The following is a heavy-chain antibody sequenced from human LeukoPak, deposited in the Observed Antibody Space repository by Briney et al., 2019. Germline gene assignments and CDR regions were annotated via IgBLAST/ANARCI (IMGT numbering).Heavy chain of an antibody. J-gene: IGHJ3*01. Sequence: SETLSLTCTVSGGSISGHYWSWIRQPPGREREWIGYIYCSGSTNYNPSLKSRVTISVDTSKSQFSLRPRSVNAADSAVYYCARDSSFIDAFDLWGQGTTVTVSS. CDR3: ARDSSFIDAFDL. D-gene: IGHD2-2*01. CDR2: IYCSGST. V-gene: IGHV4-59*11. CDR1: GGSISGHY.